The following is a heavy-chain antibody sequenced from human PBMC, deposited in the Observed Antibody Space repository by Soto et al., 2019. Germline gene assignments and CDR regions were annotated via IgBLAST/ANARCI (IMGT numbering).Heavy chain of an antibody. CDR2: IYSGGST. V-gene: IGHV3-53*01. CDR1: GFTVSSNY. Sequence: EVQLVESGGGLIQPGGALRLSCAASGFTVSSNYMSWVRQAPGKGLEWVSVIYSGGSTYYADSVKGRFTISRDNSKNTLYLQMNSLRAEDTAVYYCARVGRFLEWLFAFDYWGQGPLVTVSS. CDR3: ARVGRFLEWLFAFDY. D-gene: IGHD3-3*01. J-gene: IGHJ4*02.